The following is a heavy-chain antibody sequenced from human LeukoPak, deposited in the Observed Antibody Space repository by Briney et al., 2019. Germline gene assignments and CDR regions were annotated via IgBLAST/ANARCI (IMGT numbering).Heavy chain of an antibody. CDR3: ARDRGYSSSPGDY. CDR1: GVTVSSNY. J-gene: IGHJ4*02. CDR2: IYRGGST. V-gene: IGHV3-66*02. D-gene: IGHD6-6*01. Sequence: QAGGSLRLSCAASGVTVSSNYMSWVRQAPGKGLGGVSVIYRGGSTYYADSVKGRFTISRDNSKNTLYLQMNSLRAEDTAVYYCARDRGYSSSPGDYWGQGTLVTVSS.